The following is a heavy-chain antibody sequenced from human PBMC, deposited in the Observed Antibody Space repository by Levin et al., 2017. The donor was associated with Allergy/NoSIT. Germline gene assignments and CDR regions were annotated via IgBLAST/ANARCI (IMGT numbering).Heavy chain of an antibody. CDR3: ATDRGGSDGQLEY. V-gene: IGHV4-59*01. Sequence: PSETLSLTCTVSSGSISNYYWSWIRQPPGKGLEWIGYSGSTNYNPSLKSRVTISVDTSKNQFSLKLSSVTAADTAMYYCATDRGGSDGQLEYWGQGTLVIVSS. D-gene: IGHD2-15*01. J-gene: IGHJ4*02. CDR2: SGST. CDR1: SGSISNYY.